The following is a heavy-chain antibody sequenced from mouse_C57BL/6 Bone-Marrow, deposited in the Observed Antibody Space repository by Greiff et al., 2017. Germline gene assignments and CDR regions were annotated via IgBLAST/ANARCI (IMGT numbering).Heavy chain of an antibody. CDR1: GYTFTSYW. D-gene: IGHD1-1*01. Sequence: QVQLQQPGAELVKPGASVKLSCKASGYTFTSYWMHWVKQRPGHGLEWIGMIHPNSGSTNYNEKFKSKATLTVDKSSSTAYMQLSSLTSEDSAVYYCARYYGSPCWYFDVWGTGTTVTVSS. CDR3: ARYYGSPCWYFDV. CDR2: IHPNSGST. J-gene: IGHJ1*03. V-gene: IGHV1-64*01.